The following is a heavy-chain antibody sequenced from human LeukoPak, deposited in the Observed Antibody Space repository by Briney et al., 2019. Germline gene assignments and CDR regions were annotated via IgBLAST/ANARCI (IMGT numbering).Heavy chain of an antibody. J-gene: IGHJ4*02. CDR3: AHSGLLASLGVVIPDYFDY. V-gene: IGHV2-5*01. D-gene: IGHD3-3*01. CDR2: IYWNDDK. Sequence: NGSGPTLVNPTQTLTLTCTFSGFSISTSGVSVGWIRQPPGKALEWLALIYWNDDKRYSPSLKSRLTITKDTSKNQVVLTMANLDPLDTAAYYCAHSGLLASLGVVIPDYFDYWGQGTLVTVSS. CDR1: GFSISTSGVS.